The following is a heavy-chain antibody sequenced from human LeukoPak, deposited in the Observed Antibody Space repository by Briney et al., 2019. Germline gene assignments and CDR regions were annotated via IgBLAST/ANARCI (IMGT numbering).Heavy chain of an antibody. J-gene: IGHJ6*03. Sequence: ASVKVSCKASGYTFTGYYMHWVRQAPGQGLEWMGWINPNSGGTNYAQKFQGRVTMTGDTSISIAYMELSRLRSDDTAVYYCARGVTGIYYYYYMDIWGKGTTVTVSS. CDR1: GYTFTGYY. CDR2: INPNSGGT. D-gene: IGHD3-10*01. CDR3: ARGVTGIYYYYYMDI. V-gene: IGHV1-2*02.